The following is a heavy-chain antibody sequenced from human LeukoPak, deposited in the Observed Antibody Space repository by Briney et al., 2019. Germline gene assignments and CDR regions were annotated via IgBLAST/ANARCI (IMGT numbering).Heavy chain of an antibody. CDR2: IYSGGST. D-gene: IGHD3-9*01. CDR1: GFTVSSNY. Sequence: GGSLRLSCAASGFTVSSNYMSWVRQAPGKGLEWVSVIYSGGSTYYADSVKGRFTISRDNSKNTLYLQMNSLRAEDTAVYYCARGTYDILTGYSPFDYWGQGTLVTVSS. V-gene: IGHV3-53*01. J-gene: IGHJ4*02. CDR3: ARGTYDILTGYSPFDY.